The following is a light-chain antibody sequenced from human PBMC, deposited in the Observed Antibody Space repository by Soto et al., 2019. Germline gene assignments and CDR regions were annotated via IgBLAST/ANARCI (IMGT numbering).Light chain of an antibody. CDR3: QQYNTYPLT. CDR2: DAS. J-gene: IGKJ1*01. V-gene: IGKV1-5*01. CDR1: QSISSW. Sequence: DIQMTQSPATLSASVGDRVTITCRASQSISSWLAWYQQKPGKVPKLLIDDASSLESGVPSRFSGSGSGTEFTLTISSLQPDDFATYYCQQYNTYPLTFGQVTKVEIK.